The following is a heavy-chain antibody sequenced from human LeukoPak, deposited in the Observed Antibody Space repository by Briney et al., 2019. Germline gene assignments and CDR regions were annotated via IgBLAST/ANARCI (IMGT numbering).Heavy chain of an antibody. Sequence: PSETLPLTCTVSGGSISSYYWSWIRQPPGKGLEWIGYIYYSGSTNYNPSLKSRVTISVDTPKNQFSLKLSSVTAADTAVYYCARVVSSTSWSWFDPWGQGTLVTVSS. CDR1: GGSISSYY. D-gene: IGHD2-2*01. CDR3: ARVVSSTSWSWFDP. V-gene: IGHV4-59*01. CDR2: IYYSGST. J-gene: IGHJ5*02.